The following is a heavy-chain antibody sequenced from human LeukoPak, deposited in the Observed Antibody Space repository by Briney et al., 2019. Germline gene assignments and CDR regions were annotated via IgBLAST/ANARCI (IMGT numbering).Heavy chain of an antibody. J-gene: IGHJ4*02. CDR3: ARAGYGYSGYDWAFDY. V-gene: IGHV4-30-2*01. CDR2: IYHSGST. CDR1: GGSISSGGYS. D-gene: IGHD5-12*01. Sequence: SETLSLTCAVSGGSISSGGYSWSWIRQPPGKGLEWIGYIYHSGSTYYNPSLKSRVTISVDRSKNQFSLKLSSVTAADTAVYYCARAGYGYSGYDWAFDYWGQGTLVTASS.